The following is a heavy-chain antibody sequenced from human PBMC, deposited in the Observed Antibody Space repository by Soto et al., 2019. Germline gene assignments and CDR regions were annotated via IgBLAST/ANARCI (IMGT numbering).Heavy chain of an antibody. CDR3: AKDRGYSGPVLGY. J-gene: IGHJ4*02. D-gene: IGHD5-12*01. Sequence: PGGSLRLSCAASGCTFSSYAMSWVRKAPGKGLEWVSAISGSGGSTYYADSVKGRFTISRDNSKNTLYLQMNSLRAEDTAVYYCAKDRGYSGPVLGYWGQGTLVTVSS. CDR1: GCTFSSYA. CDR2: ISGSGGST. V-gene: IGHV3-23*01.